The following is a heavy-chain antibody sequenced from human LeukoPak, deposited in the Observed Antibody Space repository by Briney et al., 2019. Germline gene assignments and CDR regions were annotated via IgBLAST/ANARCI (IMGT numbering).Heavy chain of an antibody. D-gene: IGHD6-19*01. J-gene: IGHJ6*02. CDR1: GGSISSYY. Sequence: SETLSLTCTVSGGSISSYYWSWIRQPPGKGLEWIGYIYYSGSTNYNPSLKSRVTISVDTSKNQFSLELSSVTAADTAVYYCARQQWLDGMDVWGQGTTVTVSS. CDR3: ARQQWLDGMDV. V-gene: IGHV4-59*01. CDR2: IYYSGST.